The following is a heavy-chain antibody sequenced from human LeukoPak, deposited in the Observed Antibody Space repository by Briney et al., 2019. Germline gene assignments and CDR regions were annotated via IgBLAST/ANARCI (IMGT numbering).Heavy chain of an antibody. CDR3: ARAGYCSGGSCYGSDY. Sequence: PGRSLRLSCAASGFTFRSYGMHWVRQAPGKGLEWVALISYDGKNKYYADSVKGRFTISRDNSKNTLYLQMDSLRAEDTAVYYRARAGYCSGGSCYGSDYWGQGTLVSVSS. V-gene: IGHV3-30*03. J-gene: IGHJ4*02. CDR2: ISYDGKNK. CDR1: GFTFRSYG. D-gene: IGHD2-15*01.